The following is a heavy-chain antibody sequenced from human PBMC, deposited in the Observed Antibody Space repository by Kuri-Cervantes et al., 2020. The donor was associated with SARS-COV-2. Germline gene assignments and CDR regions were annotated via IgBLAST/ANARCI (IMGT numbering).Heavy chain of an antibody. Sequence: SVKVSCKASGGTFSSYAISWVRQAPGQGLEWMGGIIPIFGTANYAQKFQGRVTITADESTSTAYMELSSLRSEDTAVYYCARDPSPYSVLLWFGEFGFDYWGQGTLVTVSS. CDR2: IIPIFGTA. D-gene: IGHD3-10*01. J-gene: IGHJ4*02. V-gene: IGHV1-69*13. CDR3: ARDPSPYSVLLWFGEFGFDY. CDR1: GGTFSSYA.